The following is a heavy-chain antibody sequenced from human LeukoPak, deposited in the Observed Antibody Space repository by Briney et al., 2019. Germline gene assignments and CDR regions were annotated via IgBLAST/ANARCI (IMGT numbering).Heavy chain of an antibody. J-gene: IGHJ4*02. CDR2: IGSSSNYI. CDR1: GFTFSSYS. D-gene: IGHD6-25*01. CDR3: VRDAASPDF. V-gene: IGHV3-21*01. Sequence: GGSLRLSCAASGFTFSSYSMNWVRQAPGKGLEWVSSIGSSSNYIYYSDSVKGRFTISRDNANNSLFLRMNSLRVEDTALYYCVRDAASPDFWGQGTLVTVSS.